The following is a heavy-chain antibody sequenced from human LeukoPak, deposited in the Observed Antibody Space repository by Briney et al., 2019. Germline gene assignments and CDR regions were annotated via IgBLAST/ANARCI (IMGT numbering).Heavy chain of an antibody. V-gene: IGHV3-30*04. CDR1: GFIFSNFA. Sequence: GGSLRLSCEASGFIFSNFAMTWGRQAPGKGLEWVAFIFPDGNTKLYADSVKGRFTISRDNSKNKLFLQMDSLRPDDTAVYYCASPYSGYDGVSLDYYWGQGTLVTVSS. CDR2: IFPDGNTK. D-gene: IGHD5-12*01. J-gene: IGHJ4*02. CDR3: ASPYSGYDGVSLDYY.